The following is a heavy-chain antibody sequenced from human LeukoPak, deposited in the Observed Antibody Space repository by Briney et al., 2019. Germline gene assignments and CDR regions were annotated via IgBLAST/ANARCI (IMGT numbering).Heavy chain of an antibody. CDR1: GFTFGDYA. Sequence: PGGSLRLSCTASGFTFGDYAMSWVRQAPGKGLEWVGFIRSKAYGGTTEYAASVKGRFTISRDDSKSIAYLQMNSLKTEDTAVYYCTTDSLFRGVMAYYFDYWGQGTLVTVSS. D-gene: IGHD3-16*01. CDR3: TTDSLFRGVMAYYFDY. V-gene: IGHV3-49*04. CDR2: IRSKAYGGTT. J-gene: IGHJ4*02.